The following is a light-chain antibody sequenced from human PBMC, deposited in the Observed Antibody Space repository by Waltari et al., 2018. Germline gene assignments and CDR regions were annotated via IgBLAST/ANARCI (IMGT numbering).Light chain of an antibody. CDR2: KAS. CDR1: QSINTW. V-gene: IGKV1-5*03. Sequence: DIQMTQSPSTLSASVGDRVTITCRASQSINTWLAWYQQKPGKAPKVLIYKASKLESGVPSKFSGRVSGTEFTLTISSLQPDDFAIYYCQQYHSLPFTFGPGTKVDVK. J-gene: IGKJ3*01. CDR3: QQYHSLPFT.